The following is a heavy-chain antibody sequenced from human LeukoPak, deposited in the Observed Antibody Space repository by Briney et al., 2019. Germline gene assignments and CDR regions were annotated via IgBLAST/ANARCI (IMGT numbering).Heavy chain of an antibody. CDR2: INPNSGGT. CDR1: GSTFTGYY. CDR3: ARGGTSSSGRSVGPTHDY. J-gene: IGHJ4*02. V-gene: IGHV1-2*06. D-gene: IGHD1-26*01. Sequence: ASVKVSCKASGSTFTGYYIHWARQAPGQGLEWMGRINPNSGGTNYAQKFQGRVTMTRETSISTVYMELSRLRSDDTAVYYCARGGTSSSGRSVGPTHDYWGQGTLVTVSS.